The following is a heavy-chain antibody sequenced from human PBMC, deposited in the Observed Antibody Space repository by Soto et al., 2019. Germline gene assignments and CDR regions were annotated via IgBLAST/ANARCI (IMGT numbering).Heavy chain of an antibody. CDR1: GGTFSSYT. CDR3: ATLTEYSSSSGPYY. D-gene: IGHD6-6*01. V-gene: IGHV1-69*02. Sequence: QVQLVQSGAEVKKPGSSVKVSCKASGGTFSSYTISWVRQAPGQGLEWMGRIIPILGIANYAQKFQGRVTITADKSTSTAYMELRSLRSEDTAVYYCATLTEYSSSSGPYYWGQGTLVTVSS. J-gene: IGHJ4*02. CDR2: IIPILGIA.